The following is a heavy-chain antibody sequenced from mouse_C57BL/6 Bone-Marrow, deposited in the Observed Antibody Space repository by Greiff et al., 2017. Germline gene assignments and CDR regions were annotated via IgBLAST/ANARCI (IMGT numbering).Heavy chain of an antibody. CDR1: GYSFTGYY. J-gene: IGHJ3*01. Sequence: VKLMESGPELVKPGASVKISCKASGYSFTGYYMNWVKQSPEKSLEWIGEINPSTGGTTYNQKFKAKATLTVDKSSSTAYMQLKSLTSEDSAVYYCARGGNYGKDWFAYWGQGTLVTVSA. CDR2: INPSTGGT. D-gene: IGHD2-1*01. V-gene: IGHV1-42*01. CDR3: ARGGNYGKDWFAY.